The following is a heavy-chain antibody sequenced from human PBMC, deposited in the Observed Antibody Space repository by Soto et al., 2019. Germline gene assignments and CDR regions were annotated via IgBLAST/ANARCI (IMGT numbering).Heavy chain of an antibody. J-gene: IGHJ2*01. V-gene: IGHV1-3*01. Sequence: ASVKVSCKTSGNTFPNYALHWVRQAPGQRPEWMGWINGGNGNTKYSEHFQGRVTFTGDTSAGTAYMELSSLTSEDTAVYYCARDDFFYRCGCYLDLLTFSRRRSSDL. CDR2: INGGNGNT. CDR3: ARDDFFYRCGCYLDLLTFSRRRSSDL. CDR1: GNTFPNYA. D-gene: IGHD2-15*01.